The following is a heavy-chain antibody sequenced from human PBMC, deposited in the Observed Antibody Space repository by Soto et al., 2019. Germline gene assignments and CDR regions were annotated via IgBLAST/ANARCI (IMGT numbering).Heavy chain of an antibody. CDR3: AKVAVSGFYLGGFDH. Sequence: SLRLSCAASGFTFGDYGIHWVRQAPGKGLEWVSGISWRSDSIGYADSVRGRFTIFRDNTKNSLYLQMNSLRVEDTALYFCAKVAVSGFYLGGFDHWGQGTLVTVSS. CDR1: GFTFGDYG. V-gene: IGHV3-9*01. J-gene: IGHJ4*02. CDR2: ISWRSDSI. D-gene: IGHD3-3*01.